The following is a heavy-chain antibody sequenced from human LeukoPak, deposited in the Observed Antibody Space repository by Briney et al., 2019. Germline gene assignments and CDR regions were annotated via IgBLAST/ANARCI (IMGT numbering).Heavy chain of an antibody. Sequence: PGGSLRLSCAASGFTFSDYYMSWIRQAPGKGLEWVSYISSSGSTIYYADSVKGRFTISRDNAKNSLYLQMNSPRAEDTAVYYCMRPGIAAAAYGGAFDIWGQGTMVTVSS. CDR2: ISSSGSTI. V-gene: IGHV3-11*01. CDR3: MRPGIAAAAYGGAFDI. D-gene: IGHD6-13*01. J-gene: IGHJ3*02. CDR1: GFTFSDYY.